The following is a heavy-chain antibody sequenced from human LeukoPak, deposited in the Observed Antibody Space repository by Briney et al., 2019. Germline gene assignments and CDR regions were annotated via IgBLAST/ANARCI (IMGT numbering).Heavy chain of an antibody. CDR2: IGTAGDT. CDR3: ARGNGGRYYFDY. Sequence: PGGSLRLSCAASGFTFSSYDMHWVRQAIGKGLEWVSGIGTAGDTYYTGSVKGRFTISRENARNSLYLQMNSLRAGDTAVYYCARGNGGRYYFDYWGQGTLVTVSS. V-gene: IGHV3-13*01. CDR1: GFTFSSYD. D-gene: IGHD4-23*01. J-gene: IGHJ4*02.